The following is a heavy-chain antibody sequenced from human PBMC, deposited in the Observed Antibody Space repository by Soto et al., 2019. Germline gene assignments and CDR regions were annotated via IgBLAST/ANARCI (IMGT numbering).Heavy chain of an antibody. CDR3: ARDHGGVFDH. Sequence: XXTLCLTCTVSGGSISGYYCSWIRQPPGXXXXXXXXTXXXGRXXYKXXXXXXXHXXVDXXXNHFSLKLRYVTDADTAVYYCARDHGGVFDHWGQGTLVTVSS. CDR1: GGSISGYY. CDR2: TXXXGRX. V-gene: IGHV4-4*08. J-gene: IGHJ4*02. D-gene: IGHD2-8*02.